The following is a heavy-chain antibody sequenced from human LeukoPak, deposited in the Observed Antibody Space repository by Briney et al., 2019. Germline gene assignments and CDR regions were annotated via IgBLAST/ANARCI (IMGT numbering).Heavy chain of an antibody. Sequence: GGSLRLSCAASGFTFSSYGMHWVRQAPGKGLEWVAVISSDGSNKYYADSVQGRFTISRDNSKNMLFLQMNRLRGEDTAVYYCATLSSGWQKGDWGQGTLVTVSS. CDR3: ATLSSGWQKGD. J-gene: IGHJ4*02. CDR2: ISSDGSNK. V-gene: IGHV3-30*03. D-gene: IGHD6-19*01. CDR1: GFTFSSYG.